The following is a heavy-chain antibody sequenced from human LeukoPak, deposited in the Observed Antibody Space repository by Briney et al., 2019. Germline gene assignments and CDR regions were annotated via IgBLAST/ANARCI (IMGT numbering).Heavy chain of an antibody. Sequence: GRCLRLSCAPSGFALSSYAMHWVRRTPGKGLEWVAVIWYDGSNEYYSDSVKGRFAISRDTSNNTLYLQMNSLRAEDTAIYFCARCAYGDCIWGQGTLVTVSS. CDR2: IWYDGSNE. J-gene: IGHJ4*02. V-gene: IGHV3-33*01. D-gene: IGHD4-17*01. CDR3: ARCAYGDCI. CDR1: GFALSSYA.